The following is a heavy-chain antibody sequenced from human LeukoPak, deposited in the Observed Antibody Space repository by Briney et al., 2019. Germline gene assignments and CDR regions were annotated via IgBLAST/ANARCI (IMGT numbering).Heavy chain of an antibody. D-gene: IGHD5/OR15-5a*01. CDR2: IYHSGST. CDR1: GYSISSGYY. CDR3: ARVSPLYYYYYMDV. J-gene: IGHJ6*03. Sequence: SETLSLTCTVSGYSISSGYYWGWIRQPPGKGLEWIGSIYHSGSTYYNPSLKSRVTISVDTSKNQFSLKLSSVTAADTAVYYCARVSPLYYYYYMDVWGKGTTVTVSS. V-gene: IGHV4-38-2*02.